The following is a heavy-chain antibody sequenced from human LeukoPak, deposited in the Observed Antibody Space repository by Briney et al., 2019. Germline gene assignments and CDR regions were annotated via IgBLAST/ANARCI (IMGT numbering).Heavy chain of an antibody. CDR3: ARDLRGRGWYFDL. V-gene: IGHV3-48*03. CDR2: ISGGGSNI. CDR1: GFTFSTYE. D-gene: IGHD3-10*01. Sequence: QPGGSLRLSCAASGFTFSTYEMNWVRQAPGKGLEWVSYISGGGSNIYYADSVKGRFTVSRDDAKNSLYLQMNSLRAEDTALYYCARDLRGRGWYFDLWGRGTLVTVSS. J-gene: IGHJ2*01.